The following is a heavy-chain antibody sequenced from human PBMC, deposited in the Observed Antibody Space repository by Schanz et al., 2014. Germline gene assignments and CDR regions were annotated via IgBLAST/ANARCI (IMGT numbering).Heavy chain of an antibody. Sequence: EVQLLESGGGLVQPGGSLRLSCAASGFSFSIFAMTWVRQAPGQGLEWVSTISGSGGDTYPADSVKGRFTISRDNSNNTLYLQMKSLRAEDTALYYCARDRDAGGYDSWGQGTLVTVSS. CDR2: ISGSGGDT. V-gene: IGHV3-23*01. D-gene: IGHD2-8*02. J-gene: IGHJ5*01. CDR1: GFSFSIFA. CDR3: ARDRDAGGYDS.